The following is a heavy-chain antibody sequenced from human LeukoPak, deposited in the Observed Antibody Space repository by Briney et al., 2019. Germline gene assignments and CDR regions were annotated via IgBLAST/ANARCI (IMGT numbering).Heavy chain of an antibody. J-gene: IGHJ2*01. V-gene: IGHV1-69*13. CDR2: IIPIFGTA. CDR1: GGTFSSYA. Sequence: SVKVSCKASGGTFSSYAISWVRQAPGQGLEWMGGIIPIFGTANYAQKFQGRVTITADESTSTAYMELSSLRSEDTAVYYCAKGACGGDCYTWYFDLWGRGTLVTVSS. D-gene: IGHD2-21*02. CDR3: AKGACGGDCYTWYFDL.